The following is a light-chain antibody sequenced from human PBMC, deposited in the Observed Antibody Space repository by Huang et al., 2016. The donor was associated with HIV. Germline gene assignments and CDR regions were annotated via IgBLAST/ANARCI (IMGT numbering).Light chain of an antibody. CDR2: GAS. Sequence: EIVLTQSPGTLSLSPGDRATLSCRASQSVSIYLAWYQQKPRQAPRLLLYGASSRATGIPDRFSGSGSGTDFTLTISRLAPEDFAVYYCQQYGSSDTFGQGTKLEIK. CDR1: QSVSIY. J-gene: IGKJ2*01. CDR3: QQYGSSDT. V-gene: IGKV3-20*01.